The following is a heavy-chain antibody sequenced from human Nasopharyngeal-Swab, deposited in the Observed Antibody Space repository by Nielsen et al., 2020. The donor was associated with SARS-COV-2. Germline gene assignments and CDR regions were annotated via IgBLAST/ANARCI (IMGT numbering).Heavy chain of an antibody. D-gene: IGHD3-10*01. Sequence: GSLRLSCVVSGGSISSSYWWRWVRQPPGKGLEWVGEINQSGHTNYNPSLKSRITISIDKSKNQFSLNLSSVTAADTAVYYCAREQMGRGDGKYYYWYMDVWGKGTTVTVSS. CDR1: GGSISSSYW. J-gene: IGHJ6*03. CDR3: AREQMGRGDGKYYYWYMDV. CDR2: INQSGHT. V-gene: IGHV4-4*02.